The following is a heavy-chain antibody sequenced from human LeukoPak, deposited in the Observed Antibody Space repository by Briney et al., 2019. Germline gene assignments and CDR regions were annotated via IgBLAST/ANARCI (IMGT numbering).Heavy chain of an antibody. Sequence: ASVTVSCTASGYTFTSYGISWVRQAPGQGLEWMGWISAYNGNTNYAQKLQGRVTMTTDTSTSTAYMELRSLRSDDTAVYYCARDYDFWSGYFVVFDYWGQGTLVTVSS. CDR1: GYTFTSYG. J-gene: IGHJ4*02. V-gene: IGHV1-18*01. D-gene: IGHD3-3*01. CDR2: ISAYNGNT. CDR3: ARDYDFWSGYFVVFDY.